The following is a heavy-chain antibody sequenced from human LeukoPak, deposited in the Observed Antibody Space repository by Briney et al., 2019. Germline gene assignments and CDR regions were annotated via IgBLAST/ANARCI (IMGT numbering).Heavy chain of an antibody. J-gene: IGHJ4*02. V-gene: IGHV4-31*03. Sequence: SETLSLTCTVSGGSISSGGYYWSWIRQHPGKGLEWIGYIYYSGSTYYNPSLKSRVTILVDTSKNQFSLKLSSVTAADTAVYYCARRMVRGYGYFDYWGQGTLVTVSS. CDR2: IYYSGST. CDR1: GGSISSGGYY. D-gene: IGHD3-10*01. CDR3: ARRMVRGYGYFDY.